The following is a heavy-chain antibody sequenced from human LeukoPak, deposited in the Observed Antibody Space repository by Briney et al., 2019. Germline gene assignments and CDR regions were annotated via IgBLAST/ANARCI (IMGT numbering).Heavy chain of an antibody. J-gene: IGHJ4*02. V-gene: IGHV3-21*01. CDR3: ARGVTAHPGHFDY. CDR1: GFTFSSHS. Sequence: PGGSLRLSCAASGFTFSSHSMNWVRQAPGKGLEWVSSISTSRSYIYYADSVKGRFTISRDNAKNSLYLQTKSLRAEDTAVYYCARGVTAHPGHFDYWGQGTPVTVSS. D-gene: IGHD2-21*02. CDR2: ISTSRSYI.